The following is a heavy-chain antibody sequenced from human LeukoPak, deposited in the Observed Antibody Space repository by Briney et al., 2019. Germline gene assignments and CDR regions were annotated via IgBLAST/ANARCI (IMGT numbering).Heavy chain of an antibody. J-gene: IGHJ5*02. D-gene: IGHD6-25*01. CDR2: VYDNGNT. CDR3: ARHLCAARVLRFDP. Sequence: PSETLSLTCSVSGGSISGYYWSWSRQSPGKGLEWIGYVYDNGNTNYNPSLKSRVTILVDGSKNQFSLRLTSLTAADTAVYFCARHLCAARVLRFDPWGQGILVTVSS. V-gene: IGHV4-59*08. CDR1: GGSISGYY.